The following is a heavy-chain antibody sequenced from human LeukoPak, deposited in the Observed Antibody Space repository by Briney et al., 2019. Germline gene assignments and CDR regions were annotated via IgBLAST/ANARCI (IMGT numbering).Heavy chain of an antibody. Sequence: PGGSLRLSCAASGFTFSSYAMSWVRQAPGKGLEWVSAISGSGGSTYYADSVKGRFTISRDNSKNTLYLQKNSLRAEDTAVYYCAKGGGHTTGTYYFDYWGRGTLVTVSS. V-gene: IGHV3-23*01. D-gene: IGHD1-1*01. CDR2: ISGSGGST. J-gene: IGHJ4*02. CDR1: GFTFSSYA. CDR3: AKGGGHTTGTYYFDY.